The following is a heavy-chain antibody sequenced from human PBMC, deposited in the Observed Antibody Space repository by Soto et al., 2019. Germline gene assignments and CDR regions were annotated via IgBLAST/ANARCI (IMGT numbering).Heavy chain of an antibody. J-gene: IGHJ3*01. CDR2: ISGSGSSA. CDR3: VREDSCWYSRDSFDF. V-gene: IGHV3-23*01. D-gene: IGHD6-19*01. CDR1: GFTFTNYA. Sequence: GGSLRLSCAASGFTFTNYAMNWVRQAPGKGLEWVSVISGSGSSAYYADSVQCRFTIPRDNSKNTRYLQMNSLRAEDTAIYNCVREDSCWYSRDSFDFWGRGTIVTVSS.